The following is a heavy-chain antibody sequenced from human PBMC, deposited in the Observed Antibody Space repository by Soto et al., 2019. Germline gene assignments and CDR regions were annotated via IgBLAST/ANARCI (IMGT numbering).Heavy chain of an antibody. Sequence: PGESLKISCKGSGHSFTSYWISWVRQMPGKGLEWMGRIDPSDSYTNYSPSFQGHVTISADKSISTAYLQWSSLKASDTAMYYCARTNYYYYGMDVWGQGTTVTVSS. CDR3: ARTNYYYYGMDV. J-gene: IGHJ6*02. CDR2: IDPSDSYT. CDR1: GHSFTSYW. V-gene: IGHV5-10-1*01.